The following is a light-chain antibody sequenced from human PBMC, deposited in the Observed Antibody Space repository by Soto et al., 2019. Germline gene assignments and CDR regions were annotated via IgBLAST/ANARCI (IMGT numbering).Light chain of an antibody. CDR1: NSDVGSYNR. J-gene: IGLJ1*01. Sequence: QSALTQPPSVSGSPGQSVTISCSGTNSDVGSYNRVSWYQQPPGTAPKLVIYEVTNRPSGVPDRFSGSKSGNTASLTISGLQAEDEADYYCRSSTSTRTYVFGTGTKLTVL. CDR3: RSSTSTRTYV. CDR2: EVT. V-gene: IGLV2-18*02.